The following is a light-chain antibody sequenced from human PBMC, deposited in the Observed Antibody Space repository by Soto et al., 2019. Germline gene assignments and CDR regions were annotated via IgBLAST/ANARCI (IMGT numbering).Light chain of an antibody. Sequence: QSALTQPASVSGSPGQSITISCTGTSSDVGSYNLVSWYQQHPGKAPKLMIYEGSKRPSGVSNRFSGSKSGNTASLTISGLQAEDEADYYCCSHAGSSTPEFGGGTKLTVL. CDR1: SSDVGSYNL. CDR2: EGS. CDR3: CSHAGSSTPE. J-gene: IGLJ2*01. V-gene: IGLV2-23*01.